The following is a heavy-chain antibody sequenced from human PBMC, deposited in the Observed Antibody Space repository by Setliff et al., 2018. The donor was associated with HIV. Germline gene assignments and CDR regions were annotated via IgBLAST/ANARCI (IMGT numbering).Heavy chain of an antibody. V-gene: IGHV1-18*01. CDR3: ARDNWGEDF. CDR1: GYTFTTFS. J-gene: IGHJ4*02. D-gene: IGHD7-27*01. Sequence: GASVKVSCKTSGYTFTTFSISWVRQAPGQGPEWMAWFNPDNRQSVLARKFQGRLSLTADTSTRTHSMELKSLTSDDTAIYYYARDNWGEDFWGQGTQVTVSS. CDR2: FNPDNRQS.